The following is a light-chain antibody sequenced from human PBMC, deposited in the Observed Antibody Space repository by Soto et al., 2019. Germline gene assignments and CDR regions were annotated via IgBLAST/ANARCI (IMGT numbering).Light chain of an antibody. CDR1: SSNTGAGYD. J-gene: IGLJ1*01. CDR2: GNS. Sequence: QSSLTQPLSAPAAVGQRVTISCAGSSSNTGAGYDVHWYQQLPGTAPKLLIYGNSNRPSGVPDRFSGSKSGTSASLAIAGLQAEDEADYYCQSYDSSISGYVFGTGTKVTVL. V-gene: IGLV1-40*01. CDR3: QSYDSSISGYV.